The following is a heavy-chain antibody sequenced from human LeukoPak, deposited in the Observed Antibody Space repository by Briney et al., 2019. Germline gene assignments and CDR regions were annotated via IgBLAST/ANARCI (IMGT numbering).Heavy chain of an antibody. J-gene: IGHJ4*02. Sequence: PGGSLRLSCAASGFTFSSYAMSWVRQAPGKGLEWVANIKQDGSEKYYVDSVKGRFTISRDNAKNSLYLQMNSLRAEDTAVYYCAREDAGKGYYFDYWGQGTLVTVSS. CDR2: IKQDGSEK. V-gene: IGHV3-7*01. CDR3: AREDAGKGYYFDY. D-gene: IGHD6-13*01. CDR1: GFTFSSYA.